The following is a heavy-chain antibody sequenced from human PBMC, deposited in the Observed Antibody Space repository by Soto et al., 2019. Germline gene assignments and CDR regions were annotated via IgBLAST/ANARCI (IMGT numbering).Heavy chain of an antibody. D-gene: IGHD6-19*01. CDR1: GGSITSDNW. CDR3: ARDGHSSGWS. Sequence: QVQLQESGPGLVKPSETLSLTCAVSGGSITSDNWWSWVRQPPGKGLEWVGEIAHRGSTTYNLSLKSRVTTSVDKSKNQFALNVNSVTAADTAVYYCARDGHSSGWSWGQGTLGIVSS. V-gene: IGHV4-4*02. J-gene: IGHJ5*02. CDR2: IAHRGST.